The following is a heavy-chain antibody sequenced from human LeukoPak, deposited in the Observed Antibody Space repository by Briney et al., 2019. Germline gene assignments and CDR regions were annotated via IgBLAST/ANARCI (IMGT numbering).Heavy chain of an antibody. CDR1: GYTFTTYT. D-gene: IGHD3-3*01. J-gene: IGHJ6*02. CDR2: INAGNGNT. V-gene: IGHV1-3*01. CDR3: ARAKDFWSGYYYGMDV. Sequence: ASVKVSCTASGYTFTTYTIHWVRQAPGQRLEWMGWINAGNGNTKYSQQFQGRVTITRDTSASTAYIELSSLRSEDTAGYYCARAKDFWSGYYYGMDVWGQGTMVTVSS.